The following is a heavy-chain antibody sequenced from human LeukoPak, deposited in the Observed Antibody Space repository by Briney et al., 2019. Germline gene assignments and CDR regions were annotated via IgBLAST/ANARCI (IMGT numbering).Heavy chain of an antibody. CDR3: ARALVNSSGYNAFDI. D-gene: IGHD3-22*01. Sequence: PSETLSLTCTVSGGSISSYYWSWIRQPPGKGLEWMGYIYYSGSTNYNPSLKSRVTVSVDTSKNQFSLKLSSVTAADTAVYYCARALVNSSGYNAFDIWGQGTMVTVSS. CDR2: IYYSGST. J-gene: IGHJ3*02. V-gene: IGHV4-59*01. CDR1: GGSISSYY.